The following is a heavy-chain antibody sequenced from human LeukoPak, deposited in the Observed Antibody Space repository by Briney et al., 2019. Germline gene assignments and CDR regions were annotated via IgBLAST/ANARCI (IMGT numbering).Heavy chain of an antibody. J-gene: IGHJ4*02. D-gene: IGHD2-15*01. CDR2: IYHSGGT. Sequence: SETLSLTCTLSGGSISTYYWSWIRQPPGKGLEWIGYIYHSGGTNYNPSLKSRVTISVDTSKNQFSLKLSSVTAADTAVYYCAKQRSEVVVAATNYWGQGTLVTVSS. CDR3: AKQRSEVVVAATNY. CDR1: GGSISTYY. V-gene: IGHV4-59*01.